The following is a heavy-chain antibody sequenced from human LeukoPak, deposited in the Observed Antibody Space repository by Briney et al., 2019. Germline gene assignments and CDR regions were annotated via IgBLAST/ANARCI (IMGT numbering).Heavy chain of an antibody. V-gene: IGHV1-69*05. CDR2: IIPIFGTA. J-gene: IGHJ3*02. Sequence: SVKVSCKASGGTFSSYAIGWVRQAPGQGLEWMGRIIPIFGTANYAQKFQGRVTITTDESTSTAYMELSSLRSEDTAVYYCARDHLPLAYYDRLDAFDIWGQGTMVTVSS. CDR1: GGTFSSYA. CDR3: ARDHLPLAYYDRLDAFDI. D-gene: IGHD3-22*01.